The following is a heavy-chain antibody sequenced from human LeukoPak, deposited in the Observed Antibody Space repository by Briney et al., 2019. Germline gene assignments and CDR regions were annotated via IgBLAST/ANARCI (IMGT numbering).Heavy chain of an antibody. Sequence: PSETLSLTCTVSGGSISSSSYYWGWIRQPPGKGLEWIGEINHSGSTNYNPSLKSRVTISVDTSKNQFSLKLSSVTAADTAVYYCARRGPTNWFDPWGQGTLVTVSS. D-gene: IGHD2-15*01. V-gene: IGHV4-39*07. CDR3: ARRGPTNWFDP. J-gene: IGHJ5*02. CDR2: INHSGST. CDR1: GGSISSSSYY.